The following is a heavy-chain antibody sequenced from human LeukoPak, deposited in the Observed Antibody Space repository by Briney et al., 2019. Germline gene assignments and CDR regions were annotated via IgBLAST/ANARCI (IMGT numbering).Heavy chain of an antibody. V-gene: IGHV3-64*01. CDR3: ASLTGTTPY. Sequence: GGSLRLSCAASGFTFSSYAMHWVRQAPGKGLEYVSAISSNGGSTYYANSVKGRFTISRDNSKNTLYLQMGSLRAEDMAVYYCASLTGTTPYWGQGTLVTASS. D-gene: IGHD1-7*01. J-gene: IGHJ4*02. CDR1: GFTFSSYA. CDR2: ISSNGGST.